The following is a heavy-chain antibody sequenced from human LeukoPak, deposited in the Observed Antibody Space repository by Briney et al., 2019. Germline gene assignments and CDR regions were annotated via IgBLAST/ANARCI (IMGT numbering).Heavy chain of an antibody. CDR1: GGSISSYY. V-gene: IGHV4-59*01. D-gene: IGHD3-22*01. CDR2: IYYSGST. Sequence: SETLSLTCTVSGGSISSYYWSWVRQPPGKGLEWIGYIYYSGSTNYNPSLKSRVTISVDTSKNQFSLKLSSVTTADTAVYYCXXXXXXITTDYFDFWGQGTLVTVSS. J-gene: IGHJ4*02. CDR3: XXXXXXITTDYFDF.